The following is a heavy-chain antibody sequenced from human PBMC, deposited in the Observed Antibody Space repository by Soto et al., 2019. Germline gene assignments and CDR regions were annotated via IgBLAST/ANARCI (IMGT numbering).Heavy chain of an antibody. CDR2: IYYSGST. CDR3: ARHSGYSYFGNYGMDV. CDR1: GGSISSSSYY. Sequence: SETLSLTCTVSGGSISSSSYYWGWIRQPPGKGLEWIGSIYYSGSTYYNPSLKSRVTISVDTSKNQFSLKLSSVTAADTAVYYCARHSGYSYFGNYGMDVWGQGTTVTVSS. J-gene: IGHJ6*02. D-gene: IGHD5-18*01. V-gene: IGHV4-39*01.